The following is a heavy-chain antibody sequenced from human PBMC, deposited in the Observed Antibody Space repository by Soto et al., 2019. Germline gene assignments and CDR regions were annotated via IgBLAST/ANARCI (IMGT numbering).Heavy chain of an antibody. CDR1: GGSISSYY. Sequence: PSETLSLTCTVSGGSISSYYWSWIRQPPGKGLEWIGYIYYIGSTYYNPSLKSRVTISVDTSKNQFSLKLSSVTAADTAVYYCARYFMVRGVMSAFDLWGQGTMVTVSS. CDR3: ARYFMVRGVMSAFDL. V-gene: IGHV4-59*06. D-gene: IGHD3-10*01. J-gene: IGHJ3*01. CDR2: IYYIGST.